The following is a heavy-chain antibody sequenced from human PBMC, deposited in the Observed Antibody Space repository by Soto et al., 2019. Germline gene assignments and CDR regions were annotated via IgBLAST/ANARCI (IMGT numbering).Heavy chain of an antibody. CDR3: AKAGGGCGDFGHH. Sequence: QVQLVESGGSVVQPGRSLRLSCAASGFTFSSYGMHWVRQAPGKGLEWVTGILYDGSDKYYADSVKGRFTISRENSKNTLYLQMNSLRTEDSAVYYCAKAGGGCGDFGHHWGQGPPVTVSS. D-gene: IGHD3-10*01. CDR2: ILYDGSDK. V-gene: IGHV3-30*18. J-gene: IGHJ4*02. CDR1: GFTFSSYG.